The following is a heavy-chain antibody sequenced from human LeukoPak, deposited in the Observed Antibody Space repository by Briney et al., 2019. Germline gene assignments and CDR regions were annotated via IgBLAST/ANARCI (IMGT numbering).Heavy chain of an antibody. J-gene: IGHJ4*02. D-gene: IGHD2-15*01. CDR2: IYYRGST. CDR3: ARDRDQDIVVDY. CDR1: GCSISSGYY. Sequence: SETLSLTCTVSGCSISSGYYWGWIRQPPGKGLEWIGSIYYRGSTYYNPSLKSRVTISVDTSKNQFSLKLSSVTAADTAVYYCARDRDQDIVVDYWGQGTLVTVSS. V-gene: IGHV4-38-2*02.